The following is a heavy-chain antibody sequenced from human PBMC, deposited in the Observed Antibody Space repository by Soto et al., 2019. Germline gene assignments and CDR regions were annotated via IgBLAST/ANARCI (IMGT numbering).Heavy chain of an antibody. Sequence: QVQLVQSGAEVKKPGASVKVSCKASGYTFTTYEINWVRQATGQGLEWMGWMNPNSGNTAYAQKFRGRVTMTRNTAISTAYMELGSLRSEDTAVYSCARNYSGSWYGMDVWGQGTTVTVSS. CDR1: GYTFTTYE. V-gene: IGHV1-8*01. J-gene: IGHJ6*02. CDR2: MNPNSGNT. CDR3: ARNYSGSWYGMDV. D-gene: IGHD6-13*01.